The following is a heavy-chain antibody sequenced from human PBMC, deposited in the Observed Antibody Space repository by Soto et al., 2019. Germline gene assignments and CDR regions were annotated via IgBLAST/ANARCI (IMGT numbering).Heavy chain of an antibody. CDR3: ARGSAAGVDYGMDV. CDR2: VYSSRNT. V-gene: IGHV4-4*07. J-gene: IGHJ6*02. Sequence: QVRLQESGPGLVKPWETLSLTCSVSGGSISTYYWSWIRQPAGKGLEWIGRVYSSRNTNYNPSLNSRVTMSVDTSKKQLSLKLSSVTAAGTAVYYCARGSAAGVDYGMDVWGQGTTVTVSS. CDR1: GGSISTYY. D-gene: IGHD6-13*01.